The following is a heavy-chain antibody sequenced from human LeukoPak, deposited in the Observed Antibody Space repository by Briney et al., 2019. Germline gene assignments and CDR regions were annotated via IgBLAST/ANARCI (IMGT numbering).Heavy chain of an antibody. CDR2: IYYSGST. J-gene: IGHJ3*02. CDR1: GGSISSYY. CDR3: ARGKLGISLDAFDI. V-gene: IGHV4-59*01. Sequence: PSETLSLTRAVSGGSISSYYWSWIRQPPGKGLEWIGHIYYSGSTNQNPSLKSRVTISVDTSKNQFSLKLRSVIAADTAVYYCARGKLGISLDAFDIWGQGTMVTVSS. D-gene: IGHD7-27*01.